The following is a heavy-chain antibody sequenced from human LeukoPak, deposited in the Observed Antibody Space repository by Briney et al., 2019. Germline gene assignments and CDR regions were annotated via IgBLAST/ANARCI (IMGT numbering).Heavy chain of an antibody. D-gene: IGHD5-24*01. V-gene: IGHV3-23*01. CDR1: GFTFSNYA. Sequence: QAGGSLRLSCAASGFTFSNYAMSWVRQAPGKGLEWVSAISGSGGSTYYADSVKGRFTISRDNSKNTLYLQMNSLRAEDTAVYYCANTALGRRLQNPRDYWGQGTLVTVSS. CDR2: ISGSGGST. CDR3: ANTALGRRLQNPRDY. J-gene: IGHJ4*02.